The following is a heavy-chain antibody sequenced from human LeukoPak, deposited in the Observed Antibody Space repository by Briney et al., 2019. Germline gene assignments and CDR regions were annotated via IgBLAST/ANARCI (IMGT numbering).Heavy chain of an antibody. CDR3: ARGDCSSTSCYDVDY. V-gene: IGHV5-51*01. J-gene: IGHJ4*02. CDR2: IYPGDSDT. D-gene: IGHD2-2*01. CDR1: GYSFTSYW. Sequence: GESLKISCKGSGYSFTSYWIGWVRQMPGKGLEWMGIIYPGDSDTRYSPSFQGQVTISADKSISTAYLQWSSLQASDTAMYYCARGDCSSTSCYDVDYWGQGTLVTVSS.